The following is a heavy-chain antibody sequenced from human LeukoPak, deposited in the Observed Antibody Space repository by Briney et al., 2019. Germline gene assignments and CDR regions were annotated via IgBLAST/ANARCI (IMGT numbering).Heavy chain of an antibody. CDR3: ARDQRSSSYEYYYGLDV. Sequence: ASVKVFCKASGGSFTTYSITWVRQAPGQGLEWMGRIIPVLPLAKYAQNFQGRVTITADISTNTAYMELSSLRSEDTAVYYCARDQRSSSYEYYYGLDVWGQGTTVTVSS. J-gene: IGHJ6*02. CDR2: IIPVLPLA. D-gene: IGHD2-2*01. CDR1: GGSFTTYS. V-gene: IGHV1-69*04.